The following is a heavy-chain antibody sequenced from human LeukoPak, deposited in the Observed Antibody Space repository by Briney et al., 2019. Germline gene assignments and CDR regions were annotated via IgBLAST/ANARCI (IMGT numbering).Heavy chain of an antibody. CDR1: GYTFTSYA. CDR2: INAGNGNT. Sequence: ASVKVSCKASGYTFTSYAMHWVRQAPGQRLEWMGWINAGNGNTKYSQKFQGRVTITRDTSASTAYMELSSLRSEDTAVYYCARGSKTLFGVVIGWFDPWGQGTLVTVSS. CDR3: ARGSKTLFGVVIGWFDP. J-gene: IGHJ5*02. V-gene: IGHV1-3*01. D-gene: IGHD3-3*01.